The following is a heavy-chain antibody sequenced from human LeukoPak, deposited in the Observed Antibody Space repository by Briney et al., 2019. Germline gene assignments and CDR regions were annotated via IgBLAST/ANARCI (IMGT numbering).Heavy chain of an antibody. J-gene: IGHJ6*03. CDR1: GYTFTSYD. V-gene: IGHV1-69*05. Sequence: ASVKVSCKASGYTFTSYDINWVRQATGQGLEWMGGIIPIFGTVNYAQKFQGRVTITTDESTSTAYMELSSLRSEDTAVYYCASRSVDTPLYSYGSHYYYYYYMDVWGKGTTVTVSS. CDR2: IIPIFGTV. D-gene: IGHD5-18*01. CDR3: ASRSVDTPLYSYGSHYYYYYYMDV.